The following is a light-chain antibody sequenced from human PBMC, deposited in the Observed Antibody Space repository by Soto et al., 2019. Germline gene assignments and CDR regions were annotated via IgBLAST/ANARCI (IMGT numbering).Light chain of an antibody. Sequence: QSVLTQSPSASGSPGQSVTISCTGTSSDIGGYNSVSWYQQHPGKAPKVMIYDVTKRPSGVPDRFSGSKSGNTASLTVSALQAGDEADYYYRSFTEGNYSVFGTGTKVTVL. J-gene: IGLJ1*01. CDR2: DVT. V-gene: IGLV2-8*01. CDR3: RSFTEGNYSV. CDR1: SSDIGGYNS.